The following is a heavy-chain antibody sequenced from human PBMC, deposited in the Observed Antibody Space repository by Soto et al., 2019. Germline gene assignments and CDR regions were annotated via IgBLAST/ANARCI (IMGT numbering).Heavy chain of an antibody. Sequence: QVQLVESGGGVVQPGRSLRLSCAASGFTFSSYGMHWVRQAPGKGLEWGAVISYDGSNKYYADSVKGRFTISRDNSKNTLYLQMNSLRDEDTAVYYCAKDGAQDVEMATIFFDYWGQGTLVTVSA. D-gene: IGHD5-12*01. CDR3: AKDGAQDVEMATIFFDY. CDR2: ISYDGSNK. J-gene: IGHJ4*02. CDR1: GFTFSSYG. V-gene: IGHV3-30*18.